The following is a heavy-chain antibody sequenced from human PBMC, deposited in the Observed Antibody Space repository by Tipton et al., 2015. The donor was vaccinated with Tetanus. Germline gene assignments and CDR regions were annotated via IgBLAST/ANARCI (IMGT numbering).Heavy chain of an antibody. V-gene: IGHV4-61*01. CDR1: GGPVSNGSYY. J-gene: IGHJ2*01. Sequence: TLSLTCTVSGGPVSNGSYYWNWIRQPPGKGLEWIGHIYYTGSTDYNPSLKSRVTISADTSQFSLKLTSATAADTAVYYCARERIRLIGEVIFRYFDLWGRGTLVTVSS. D-gene: IGHD3-3*02. CDR2: IYYTGST. CDR3: ARERIRLIGEVIFRYFDL.